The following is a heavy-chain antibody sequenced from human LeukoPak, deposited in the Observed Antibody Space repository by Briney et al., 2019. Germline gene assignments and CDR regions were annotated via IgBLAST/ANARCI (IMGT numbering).Heavy chain of an antibody. J-gene: IGHJ3*02. CDR2: ISAYNGNT. CDR3: ARGSDDFWSGYYRAFDI. Sequence: ASVKVSCKASGYTFTSYGISWVRQAPGQGLEWMGWISAYNGNTNYAQKLQGRVTMTTDTSTSTAYMELRSLRSDDTAVYYCARGSDDFWSGYYRAFDIWGQGTMVTVSS. D-gene: IGHD3-3*01. V-gene: IGHV1-18*01. CDR1: GYTFTSYG.